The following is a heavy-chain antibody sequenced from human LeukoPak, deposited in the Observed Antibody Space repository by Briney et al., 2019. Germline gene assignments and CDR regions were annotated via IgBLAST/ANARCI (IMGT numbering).Heavy chain of an antibody. D-gene: IGHD4-17*01. CDR2: IYYSGST. CDR3: ARDPDYGDYYFDY. J-gene: IGHJ4*02. CDR1: GGSISSSSYY. Sequence: SETLSLTCTVSGGSISSSSYYWGWIRQPPGKGLECIGSIYYSGSTYYNPSLKSRVTISVDTSKNQFSLKLSSVTAADTAVYYCARDPDYGDYYFDYWGQGTLVTVSS. V-gene: IGHV4-39*07.